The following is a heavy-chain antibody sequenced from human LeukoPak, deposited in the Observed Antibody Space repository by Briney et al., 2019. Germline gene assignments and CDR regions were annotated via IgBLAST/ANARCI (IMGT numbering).Heavy chain of an antibody. Sequence: RPSETLSLTCTVSGGSISSSSYYWGWIRQPPGKGLEWIGSIYYSGSTYYNPSLKSRVTISVDTSKNQFSLKLSSVTAADTAVYYCARLYSSGWSDYWGQGTLVTVSS. V-gene: IGHV4-39*01. J-gene: IGHJ4*02. CDR2: IYYSGST. D-gene: IGHD6-19*01. CDR3: ARLYSSGWSDY. CDR1: GGSISSSSYY.